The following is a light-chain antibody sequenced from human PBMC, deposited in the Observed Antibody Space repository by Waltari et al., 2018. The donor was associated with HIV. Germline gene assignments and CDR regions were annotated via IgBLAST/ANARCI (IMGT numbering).Light chain of an antibody. V-gene: IGLV2-11*01. Sequence: QSALTQPRSVSGSPGQSVTISCTGTSSDVGDSTYVSWYRQNPGKVPKLMIYDVSKRPSGVPDRFSGSRSGNTASLTISGLQAEDEADYFCCSYAGNYSYVFGSGSRVTVL. J-gene: IGLJ1*01. CDR1: SSDVGDSTY. CDR2: DVS. CDR3: CSYAGNYSYV.